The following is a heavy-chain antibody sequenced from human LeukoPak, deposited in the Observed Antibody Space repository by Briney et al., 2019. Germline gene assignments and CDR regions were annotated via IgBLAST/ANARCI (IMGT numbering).Heavy chain of an antibody. Sequence: PGGSLRLSCAASGFTFSSYGMHWVRQAPGKGLEWVAFIRYDGSNKYYADSVKGRFTISRDNSKNTLYLQMNSLRAEDTAVYYCAKGVGRSSWYEDWFDPWGQGTLVTVSS. J-gene: IGHJ5*02. V-gene: IGHV3-30*02. CDR3: AKGVGRSSWYEDWFDP. D-gene: IGHD6-13*01. CDR2: IRYDGSNK. CDR1: GFTFSSYG.